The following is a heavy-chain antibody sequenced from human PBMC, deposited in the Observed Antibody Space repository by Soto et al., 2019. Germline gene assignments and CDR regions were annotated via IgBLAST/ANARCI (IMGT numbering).Heavy chain of an antibody. CDR2: ISPYNDNT. CDR3: ARSGWNPPYYAHGLDV. Sequence: ASVKVSCKASGYIFTAYGVTWVRQAQGQGLELLGWISPYNDNTHYGQNFQGRLTMTTELSTGTAYMELTSLRSDDTAVYYCARSGWNPPYYAHGLDVWGQGTTVTVSS. D-gene: IGHD6-19*01. J-gene: IGHJ6*02. CDR1: GYIFTAYG. V-gene: IGHV1-18*01.